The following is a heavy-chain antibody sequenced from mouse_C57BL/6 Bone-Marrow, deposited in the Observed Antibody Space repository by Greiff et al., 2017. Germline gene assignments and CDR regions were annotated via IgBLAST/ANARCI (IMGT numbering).Heavy chain of an antibody. CDR1: GFTFSSYA. CDR3: ARERGPYYGSRYFDV. V-gene: IGHV5-4*01. D-gene: IGHD1-1*01. J-gene: IGHJ1*03. Sequence: EVQGVESGGGLVKPGGSLKLSCAASGFTFSSYAMSWVRQTPEKRLEWVATISDGGSYTYYPDNVKGRFTIARDNAKNNLYLQMSHLKAEDTAMYYCARERGPYYGSRYFDVWGTGTTVTVSS. CDR2: ISDGGSYT.